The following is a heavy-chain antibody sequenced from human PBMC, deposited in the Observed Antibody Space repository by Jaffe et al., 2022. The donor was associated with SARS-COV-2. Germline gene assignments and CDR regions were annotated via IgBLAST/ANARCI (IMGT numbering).Heavy chain of an antibody. CDR3: AKAGVTTVSYRPNTWFDP. V-gene: IGHV3-23*01. Sequence: EVQLLESGGGLVQPGGSLRLSCAASGFTFSSYAMSWVRQAPGKGLEWVSAISGSGGSTYYADSVKGRFTISRDNSKNTLYLQMNSLRAEDTAVYYCAKAGVTTVSYRPNTWFDPWGQGTLVTVSS. CDR2: ISGSGGST. CDR1: GFTFSSYA. D-gene: IGHD4-17*01. J-gene: IGHJ5*02.